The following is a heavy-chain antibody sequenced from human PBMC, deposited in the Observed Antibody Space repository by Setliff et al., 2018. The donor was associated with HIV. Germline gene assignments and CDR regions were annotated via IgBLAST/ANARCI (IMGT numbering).Heavy chain of an antibody. CDR1: GGTFGSHA. CDR2: IIPIFGTV. Sequence: SVKVSCKSSGGTFGSHAFSWVRQAPGQGLEWMGGIIPIFGTVKYPQKFQGRVTITADESTSTAYMGLSSLRSEDTAVYYCANLAYCSGDCYSTGASDIWGQGTMVTVSS. J-gene: IGHJ3*02. D-gene: IGHD2-21*01. V-gene: IGHV1-69*13. CDR3: ANLAYCSGDCYSTGASDI.